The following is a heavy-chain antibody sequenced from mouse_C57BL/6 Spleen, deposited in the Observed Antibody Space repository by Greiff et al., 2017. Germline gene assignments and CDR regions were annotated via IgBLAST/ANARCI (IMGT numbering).Heavy chain of an antibody. CDR1: GYTFTDYN. Sequence: VQLQQSGPELVKPGASVKMSCKASGYTFTDYNMHWVQQSHGKRLEWIGYINPNNGGTSYNQKFKGKATLTVNKSSSTAYMELRSLTSEDSAVDYCARALYYYGSSLFAYWGQGTLVTVAA. V-gene: IGHV1-22*01. CDR2: INPNNGGT. D-gene: IGHD1-1*01. J-gene: IGHJ3*01. CDR3: ARALYYYGSSLFAY.